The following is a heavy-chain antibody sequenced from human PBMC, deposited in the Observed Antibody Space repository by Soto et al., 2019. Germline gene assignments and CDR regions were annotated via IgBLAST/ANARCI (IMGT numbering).Heavy chain of an antibody. CDR3: ATVGITIFGVVINY. CDR1: GYTLTELS. Sequence: ASVKVSCKVSGYTLTELSMHWVRQAPGKGLEWMGGFDPEDGETIYAQKFQGRVTMTEDTSTDTAYMELSSLRSEDTAVYYRATVGITIFGVVINYWGQGTLVTVSS. D-gene: IGHD3-3*01. V-gene: IGHV1-24*01. CDR2: FDPEDGET. J-gene: IGHJ4*02.